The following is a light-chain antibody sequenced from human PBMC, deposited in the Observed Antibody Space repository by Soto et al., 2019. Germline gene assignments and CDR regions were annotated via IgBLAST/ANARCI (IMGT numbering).Light chain of an antibody. CDR2: GAS. J-gene: IGKJ1*01. V-gene: IGKV3-20*01. CDR1: QSISSNY. CDR3: QQYGSLTWT. Sequence: ESVLTQSPGTLSLSPGERATLSCRASQSISSNYLAWYQQKPGQAPRLLIYGASSRATGIPDRFSGSGSGTDFTLTISRLEPEDFAVYYCQQYGSLTWTFGQGTKVEIK.